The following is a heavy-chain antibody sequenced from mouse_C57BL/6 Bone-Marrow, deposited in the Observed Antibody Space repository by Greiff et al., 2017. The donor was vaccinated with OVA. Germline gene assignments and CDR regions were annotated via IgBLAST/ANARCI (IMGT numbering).Heavy chain of an antibody. CDR3: TTLDYSAWFAY. V-gene: IGHV14-4*01. D-gene: IGHD2-4*01. J-gene: IGHJ3*01. Sequence: VHVKQSGAELVRPGASVKLSCTASGFNIKDDYMHWVKQRPEQGLEWIGWIDPENGDTEYASKFQGKATITADTSSNTAYLQLSSLTSECNAVYYCTTLDYSAWFAYWGQGTLVTVAA. CDR1: GFNIKDDY. CDR2: IDPENGDT.